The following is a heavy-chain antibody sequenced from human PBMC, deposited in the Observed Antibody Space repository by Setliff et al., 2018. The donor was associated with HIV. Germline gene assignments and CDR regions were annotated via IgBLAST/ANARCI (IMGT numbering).Heavy chain of an antibody. CDR3: AKEDQRVTSVDY. CDR1: GFTFRNYG. CDR2: IRLDGSDK. Sequence: GGSLRLSCAASGFTFRNYGMHWVRQAPGKGLEWVAFIRLDGSDKFYADSVKGRFSISRDNSKNTLFLQMNSLRSEDTAVYYCAKEDQRVTSVDYWGQGTPVTVSS. V-gene: IGHV3-30*02. J-gene: IGHJ4*02. D-gene: IGHD2-2*01.